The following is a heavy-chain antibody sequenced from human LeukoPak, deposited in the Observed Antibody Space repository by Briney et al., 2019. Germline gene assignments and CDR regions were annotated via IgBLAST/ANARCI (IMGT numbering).Heavy chain of an antibody. V-gene: IGHV4-34*01. J-gene: IGHJ4*02. Sequence: SETLSLTCAVYGGSFSGYYWSWIRQPPGKGLEWIGEINHSGSTNYNPSLKSRVTISVDTSKNQFSLKLSSVTAADTAVYYCASKRITMIVVANPAFDYWGQGTLVTVSS. CDR3: ASKRITMIVVANPAFDY. CDR1: GGSFSGYY. CDR2: INHSGST. D-gene: IGHD3-22*01.